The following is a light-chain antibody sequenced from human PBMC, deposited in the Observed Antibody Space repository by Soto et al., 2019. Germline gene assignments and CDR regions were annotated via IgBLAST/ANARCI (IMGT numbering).Light chain of an antibody. CDR3: NQSYSTPRT. J-gene: IGKJ1*01. CDR2: AAS. V-gene: IGKV1-39*01. Sequence: DIQMTQSPSSLSASVGDRVTITCRASQSISSYLNWYQQKPGKAPKLLIYAASSLQSGVPSRFSGSGSGTDFTLTISSLQPEDFATYYCNQSYSTPRTFGQGTKV. CDR1: QSISSY.